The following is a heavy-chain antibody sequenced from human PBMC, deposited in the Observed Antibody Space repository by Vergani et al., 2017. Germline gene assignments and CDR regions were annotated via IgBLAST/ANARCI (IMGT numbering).Heavy chain of an antibody. V-gene: IGHV4-59*10. CDR2: IYTSGST. CDR3: ARSVGATTFDY. Sequence: QVQLQESGPGLLKPSETLSLTCAVYGGSFSGYYWSWIRQPPGKGLEWIGRIYTSGSTNYNPSLKSRVTMSVDTSKNQFSLKLSSVTAADTAVYYCARSVGATTFDYWGQGTLVTVSS. J-gene: IGHJ4*02. CDR1: GGSFSGYY. D-gene: IGHD1-26*01.